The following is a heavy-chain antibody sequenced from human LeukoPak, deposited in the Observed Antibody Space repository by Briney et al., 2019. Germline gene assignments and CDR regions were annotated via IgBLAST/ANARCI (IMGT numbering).Heavy chain of an antibody. CDR1: GGSISSGGYY. J-gene: IGHJ4*02. Sequence: SETPSLTCTVSGGSISSGGYYWSWIRQHPGKGLEWIGYIYYSGSTYYNPSLKSRVTISVDTSKNQFSLKLSSVTAADTAVYYCARDKPYGSGSYIDYWGQGTLVTVSS. CDR2: IYYSGST. D-gene: IGHD3-10*01. CDR3: ARDKPYGSGSYIDY. V-gene: IGHV4-31*03.